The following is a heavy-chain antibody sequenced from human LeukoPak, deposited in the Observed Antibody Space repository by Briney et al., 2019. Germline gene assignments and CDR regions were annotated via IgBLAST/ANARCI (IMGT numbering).Heavy chain of an antibody. CDR2: IYYSGST. CDR1: GDSISSTTYY. D-gene: IGHD5-24*01. CDR3: AREDGRDGYNYVAY. V-gene: IGHV4-39*07. Sequence: KPSETLSLTCTVSGDSISSTTYYWGWIRQPPGKGLEWIGSIYYSGSTYYNPSLKSRVTISVDTSKNQFSLKLSSVTAADTAVYYCAREDGRDGYNYVAYWGQGTLVTVSS. J-gene: IGHJ4*02.